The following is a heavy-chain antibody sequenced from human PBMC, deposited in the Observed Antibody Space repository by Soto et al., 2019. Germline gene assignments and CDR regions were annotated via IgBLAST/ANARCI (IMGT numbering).Heavy chain of an antibody. J-gene: IGHJ4*02. CDR1: GFTFSSYG. CDR2: IWYDGSNK. D-gene: IGHD3-16*02. CDR3: ARDSTGELSLYAEIRGFDY. Sequence: GGSLRLSCAASGFTFSSYGMHWVRQAPGKGLEWVAVIWYDGSNKYYADSVKGRFTISRDNSKNTLYLQMNSLRAEDTAVYYCARDSTGELSLYAEIRGFDYWGQGTLVTVSS. V-gene: IGHV3-33*01.